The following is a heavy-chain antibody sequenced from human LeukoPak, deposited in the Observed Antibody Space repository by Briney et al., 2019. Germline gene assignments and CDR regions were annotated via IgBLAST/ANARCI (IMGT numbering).Heavy chain of an antibody. Sequence: GGSLRLSCAASGFTFSGSAMHWVRQASGKGLEWVGRIRSKANSYATAYAASVKGRFTISRDDSKNTAYLQMNSLNNEDTAVYYCTGTYYYDSSGYQTWGQGTLVTVSS. D-gene: IGHD3-22*01. J-gene: IGHJ4*02. V-gene: IGHV3-73*01. CDR3: TGTYYYDSSGYQT. CDR1: GFTFSGSA. CDR2: IRSKANSYAT.